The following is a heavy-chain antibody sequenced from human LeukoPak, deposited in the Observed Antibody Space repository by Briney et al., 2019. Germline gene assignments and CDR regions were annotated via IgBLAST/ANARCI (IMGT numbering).Heavy chain of an antibody. Sequence: GGSLRLSCAASGFTFSSYWMSWVRQAPGKGLEWVANMKQDGSEKYYVDSVKGRFTISRDNAKNSLYLQMNSLRAEDTAVYYCARALARSRFDPWGQGTLVTVSS. D-gene: IGHD1-1*01. J-gene: IGHJ5*02. CDR1: GFTFSSYW. CDR2: MKQDGSEK. V-gene: IGHV3-7*01. CDR3: ARALARSRFDP.